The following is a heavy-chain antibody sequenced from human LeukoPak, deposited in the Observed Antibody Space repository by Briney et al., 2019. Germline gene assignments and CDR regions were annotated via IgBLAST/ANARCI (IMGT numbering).Heavy chain of an antibody. Sequence: ASVKVSCKASGYTFTSYGISWVRQAPGQGLEWMGWISAYDGNTNYAQKLQGRVTMTTDTSTSTAYMELRSLRSDDTAVYYCARDPTYCSSTSCPYYYMDVWGKGTTVTVSS. V-gene: IGHV1-18*01. CDR2: ISAYDGNT. D-gene: IGHD2-2*01. J-gene: IGHJ6*03. CDR1: GYTFTSYG. CDR3: ARDPTYCSSTSCPYYYMDV.